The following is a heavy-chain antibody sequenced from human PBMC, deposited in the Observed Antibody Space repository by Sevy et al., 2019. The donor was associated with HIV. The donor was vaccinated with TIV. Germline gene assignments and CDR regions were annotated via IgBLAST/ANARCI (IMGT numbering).Heavy chain of an antibody. D-gene: IGHD2-15*01. V-gene: IGHV1-69*13. Sequence: ASVKVSCKASGGTFTRSAISWVRLAPGQGLEWMGAIIPIFATANYAQRFQGRVTITADDSTSTAFMELSSLRAEDTAVYYCAREIREAAKPPRMDVWGQGTTVTVSS. J-gene: IGHJ6*02. CDR2: IIPIFATA. CDR3: AREIREAAKPPRMDV. CDR1: GGTFTRSA.